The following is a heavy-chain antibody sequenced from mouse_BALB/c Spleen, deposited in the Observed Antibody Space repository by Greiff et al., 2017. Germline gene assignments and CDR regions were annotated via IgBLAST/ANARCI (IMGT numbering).Heavy chain of an antibody. CDR2: IYPGDGDT. CDR3: ARYYGSSPAWFAY. V-gene: IGHV1-80*01. CDR1: GYAFSSYW. J-gene: IGHJ3*01. Sequence: QVQLQQSGAELVRPGSSVKISCKASGYAFSSYWMNWVKQRPGQGLEWIGQIYPGDGDTNYNGKFKGKATLTADKSSSTAYMQLSSLTSEDSAVYFCARYYGSSPAWFAYWGQGTLVTVSA. D-gene: IGHD1-1*01.